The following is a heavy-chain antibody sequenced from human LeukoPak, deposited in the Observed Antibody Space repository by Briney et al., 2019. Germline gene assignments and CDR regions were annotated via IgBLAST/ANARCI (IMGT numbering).Heavy chain of an antibody. V-gene: IGHV3-23*01. D-gene: IGHD6-19*01. J-gene: IGHJ4*02. Sequence: EASLRLSCAASGFTFSSYAMSWVRQAPGKGLEWVSAISGSGGSTYYADSVKGRFTISRDNSKNTLYLQMNSLRAEDTAVYYCAKTGRIAVAGTVYWGQGTLVTVSS. CDR1: GFTFSSYA. CDR2: ISGSGGST. CDR3: AKTGRIAVAGTVY.